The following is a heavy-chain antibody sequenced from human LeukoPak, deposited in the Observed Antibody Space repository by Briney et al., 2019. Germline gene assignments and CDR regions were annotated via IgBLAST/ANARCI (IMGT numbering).Heavy chain of an antibody. CDR2: ISGSGGST. CDR1: GFTFSSYA. D-gene: IGHD3-3*01. Sequence: HPGGSLRLSCAASGFTFSSYAMSWVRQAPGKGLEWVSAISGSGGSTYYADSVKGRFTISRDNSKNTLYLQMNSLRAEDTAVYYCASGITIFGVVIMDYYFDYWGQGTLVTVSS. CDR3: ASGITIFGVVIMDYYFDY. V-gene: IGHV3-23*01. J-gene: IGHJ4*02.